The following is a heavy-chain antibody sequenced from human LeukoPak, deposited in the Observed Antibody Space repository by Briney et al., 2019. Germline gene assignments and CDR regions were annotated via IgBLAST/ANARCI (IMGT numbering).Heavy chain of an antibody. CDR1: GGSISSGSNN. V-gene: IGHV4-61*02. D-gene: IGHD3-22*01. Sequence: PSRTLSLTCTASGGSISSGSNNWSWIRQPTGKGLDWIVRIYTSGSTNYNPSLKSRVTISVDTSKNQFSLKLSSGTAADTAVYSCAREAGYYYDSSGRRSDYWGQGTLVTVSS. J-gene: IGHJ4*02. CDR3: AREAGYYYDSSGRRSDY. CDR2: IYTSGST.